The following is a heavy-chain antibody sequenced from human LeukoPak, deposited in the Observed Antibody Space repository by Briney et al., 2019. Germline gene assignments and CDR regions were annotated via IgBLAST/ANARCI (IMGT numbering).Heavy chain of an antibody. CDR1: GFTFSSYE. CDR2: ISSSGSTI. V-gene: IGHV3-48*03. D-gene: IGHD3-22*01. CDR3: AKGPAYYYDSSGPQDY. J-gene: IGHJ4*02. Sequence: HPGGSLRLSCAASGFTFSSYEMNWVRQAPGKGLEWVSYISSSGSTIYYADSVKGRFTISRDNAKNTLYLQMNSLRAEDTAVYYCAKGPAYYYDSSGPQDYWGQGTLVTVSS.